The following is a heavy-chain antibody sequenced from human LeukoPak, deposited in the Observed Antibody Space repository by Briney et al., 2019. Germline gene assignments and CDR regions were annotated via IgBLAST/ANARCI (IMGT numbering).Heavy chain of an antibody. Sequence: HPGGSLRLSCAASGFTFSSYAMHWVRQAPGKGLEWVAVISYDGSNKYYADSVKGRFTISRDNSKNTLYLQMNSLRAEDTAVYYCAKDLWLGGYSGYAVDAFDIWGQGTMVTVSS. CDR2: ISYDGSNK. CDR1: GFTFSSYA. V-gene: IGHV3-30*04. CDR3: AKDLWLGGYSGYAVDAFDI. J-gene: IGHJ3*02. D-gene: IGHD5-12*01.